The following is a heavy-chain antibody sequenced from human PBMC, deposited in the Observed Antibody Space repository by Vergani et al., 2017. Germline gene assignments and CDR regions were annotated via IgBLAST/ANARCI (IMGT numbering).Heavy chain of an antibody. CDR1: GYTFTSYD. CDR3: SREYYDILTGSYYYYGMDV. Sequence: QVQLVQSGAEVKKPGASVKVSCKASGYTFTSYDINWVRQATGQGLEWMGWMNPNSGNTGYAQKFQGRVTITRNTSISTAYMELSSLRSADTAVYYCSREYYDILTGSYYYYGMDVWGQGTTVTVSS. V-gene: IGHV1-8*03. CDR2: MNPNSGNT. D-gene: IGHD3-9*01. J-gene: IGHJ6*02.